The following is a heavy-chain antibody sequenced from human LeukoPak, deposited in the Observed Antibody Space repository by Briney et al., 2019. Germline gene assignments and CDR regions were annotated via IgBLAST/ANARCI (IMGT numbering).Heavy chain of an antibody. J-gene: IGHJ4*02. CDR2: FSGSGGST. CDR1: GFTFSNYA. V-gene: IGHV3-23*01. D-gene: IGHD2-2*01. CDR3: AKSGSTIWIY. Sequence: GGSLRLSCAASGFTFSNYAMSWVRQAPGKGLEWVSAFSGSGGSTYYADSVKGRFTISRDNSKNTLYLQMNSLRAEDTAIYYCAKSGSTIWIYWGQGTLVTVSS.